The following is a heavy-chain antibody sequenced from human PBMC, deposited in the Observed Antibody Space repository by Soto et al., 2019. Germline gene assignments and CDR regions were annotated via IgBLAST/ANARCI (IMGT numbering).Heavy chain of an antibody. CDR3: VRDSRQGYFQY. Sequence: SETQSLTCTVSSGSISSYYWSWIRQPTGKGLEWIGYIYCSGSTNYNPSLKSRVTISVDTSKNQFSLKLSSVTAADTAVYYCVRDSRQGYFQYCCQGTLVTLS. V-gene: IGHV4-59*01. CDR2: IYCSGST. CDR1: SGSISSYY. J-gene: IGHJ1*01.